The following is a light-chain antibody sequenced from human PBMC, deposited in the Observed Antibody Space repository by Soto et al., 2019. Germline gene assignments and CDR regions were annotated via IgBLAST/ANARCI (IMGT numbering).Light chain of an antibody. CDR2: DAS. J-gene: IGKJ1*01. CDR3: QQYNDWPRT. CDR1: QSVSSN. Sequence: EIVMTQSPATLSVSPGDRATLSCRASQSVSSNLAWYQQRPGQAPRLLIDDASTRATDIPARVSGSGSGTEFTLTISSLQSEDFAVYYCQQYNDWPRTFGQGTKVEIK. V-gene: IGKV3-15*01.